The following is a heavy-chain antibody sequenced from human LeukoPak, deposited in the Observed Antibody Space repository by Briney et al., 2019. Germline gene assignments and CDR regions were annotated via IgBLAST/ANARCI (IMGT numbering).Heavy chain of an antibody. D-gene: IGHD3-10*01. J-gene: IGHJ4*02. CDR3: ARHNYGYDY. V-gene: IGHV3-74*01. Sequence: GGSLRLSCAASGFTFSDYYMSWIRQAPGKGLVWVSHIHSDGSSTSYADSVQGRFTISRDNAKNTLYLQMNSLRAEDTAVYYCARHNYGYDYWGQGTLVTVSS. CDR2: IHSDGSST. CDR1: GFTFSDYY.